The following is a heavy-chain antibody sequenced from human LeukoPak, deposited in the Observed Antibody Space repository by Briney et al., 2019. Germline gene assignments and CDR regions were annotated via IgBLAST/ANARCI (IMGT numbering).Heavy chain of an antibody. CDR1: GYDFINYG. D-gene: IGHD6-6*01. CDR3: ARGGPFPSSSSSREYYLDY. J-gene: IGHJ4*02. Sequence: AAVKVSCKASGYDFINYGISWVRQAPGQGLEWMGWRSIYNGNTDYKLQGRVTMTTDTSTSTAYMELRSLRSDDTAVYYCARGGPFPSSSSSREYYLDYWGQGTLVTVSS. CDR2: RSIYNGNT. V-gene: IGHV1-18*01.